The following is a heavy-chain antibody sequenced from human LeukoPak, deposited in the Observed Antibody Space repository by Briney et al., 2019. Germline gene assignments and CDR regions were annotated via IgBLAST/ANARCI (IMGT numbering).Heavy chain of an antibody. CDR3: ARGVYIAAAQYGY. J-gene: IGHJ4*02. CDR1: GGSFSGYY. Sequence: PSETLSLTCAVYGGSFSGYYWSWIRQPPGKGLEWIGEINHSGSTNYNPSLKSRVTVSVDTSKNQLSLKLSSVTAADTAVYYCARGVYIAAAQYGYWGQGTLVTVSS. D-gene: IGHD6-13*01. V-gene: IGHV4-34*01. CDR2: INHSGST.